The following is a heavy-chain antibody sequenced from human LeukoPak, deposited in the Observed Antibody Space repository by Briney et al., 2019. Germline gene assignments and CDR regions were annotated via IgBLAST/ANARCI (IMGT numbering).Heavy chain of an antibody. J-gene: IGHJ3*02. V-gene: IGHV3-21*01. CDR3: ARDRDYDSSGYYYDAFDI. CDR2: ISSSSSYI. Sequence: GGSLRLSCAASGFTFSSYSMNWVRRAPGKGLEWVSSISSSSSYIFYADSVKGRFTISRDNAKNSLYLQMSSLRAEDTAVYYCARDRDYDSSGYYYDAFDIWGQGTMVTVSS. D-gene: IGHD3-22*01. CDR1: GFTFSSYS.